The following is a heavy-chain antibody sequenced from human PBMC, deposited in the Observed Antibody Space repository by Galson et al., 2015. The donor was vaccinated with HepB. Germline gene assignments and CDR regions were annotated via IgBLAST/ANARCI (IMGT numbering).Heavy chain of an antibody. D-gene: IGHD3-16*02. CDR3: ARTRIANTFGGVIRGQGGFFDI. CDR1: GGTFSSYA. J-gene: IGHJ3*02. CDR2: IIPIFGTA. V-gene: IGHV1-69*06. Sequence: SVKVSCKASGGTFSSYAISWVRQAPGQGLEWMGGIIPIFGTANYAQKFQGRVTITADKSTSTAYMELSSLRSEDTAVYYCARTRIANTFGGVIRGQGGFFDIWGQGTMVTVSS.